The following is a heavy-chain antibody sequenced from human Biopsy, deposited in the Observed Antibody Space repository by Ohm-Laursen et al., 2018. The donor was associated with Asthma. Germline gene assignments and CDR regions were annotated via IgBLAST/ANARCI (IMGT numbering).Heavy chain of an antibody. CDR2: ILTKFDIT. V-gene: IGHV1-69*04. Sequence: SVKVSCKVSGGMFGNYAISWVRRAPGHGLEWMGTILTKFDITSYAEKFQGRVTITADKSTSTTYMELSRLRSEDTAVYYCARSYDTDSYPVLVLDYWGQGTLVTVSS. D-gene: IGHD3-22*01. CDR3: ARSYDTDSYPVLVLDY. J-gene: IGHJ4*02. CDR1: GGMFGNYA.